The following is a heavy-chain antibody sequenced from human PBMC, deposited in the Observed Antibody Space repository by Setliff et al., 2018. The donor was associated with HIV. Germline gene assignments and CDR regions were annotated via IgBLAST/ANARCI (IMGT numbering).Heavy chain of an antibody. J-gene: IGHJ4*02. D-gene: IGHD3-22*01. CDR3: ANAAGYYDSSGYFDS. CDR1: GGAISSYY. V-gene: IGHV4-4*07. CDR2: IYTSGSS. Sequence: SETLSLTCTVSGGAISSYYWGWIRQSAGRGLEWIGRIYTSGSSKNNPSLESRVTMSLDTSKNQFSLQLRSVTVADTAVYYCANAAGYYDSSGYFDSWGQGTLVTVSS.